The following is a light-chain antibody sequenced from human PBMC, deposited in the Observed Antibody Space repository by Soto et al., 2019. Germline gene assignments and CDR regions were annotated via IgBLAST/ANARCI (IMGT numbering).Light chain of an antibody. V-gene: IGKV3-15*01. J-gene: IGKJ2*01. CDR3: KQYNNGIPYT. Sequence: EIVMTQSPATLSVSPGERATLSCRASQRISNNLAWYQQKAGQAPRLLIYGASTRATGIPARFSGSGSETEFTLTISSLQSEDFAVYYCKQYNNGIPYTVGQGTKLEIK. CDR1: QRISNN. CDR2: GAS.